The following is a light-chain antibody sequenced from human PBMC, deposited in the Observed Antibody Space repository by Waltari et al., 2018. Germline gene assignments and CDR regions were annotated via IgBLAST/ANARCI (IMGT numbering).Light chain of an antibody. CDR2: EAS. V-gene: IGKV3-20*01. Sequence: EIVLTQSPGTLSLSPGERATLSCRASQNIGRYLVWYQQKPGQPPRLLIYEASRRANGIPDRFSGSGSGTDFSLTISRLEPEDFAVYYCQNHERLPATFGQGTKVEIK. CDR1: QNIGRY. J-gene: IGKJ1*01. CDR3: QNHERLPAT.